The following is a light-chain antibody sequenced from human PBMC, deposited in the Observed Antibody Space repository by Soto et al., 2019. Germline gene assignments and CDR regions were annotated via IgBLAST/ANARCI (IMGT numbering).Light chain of an antibody. CDR1: SSNIGSRS. V-gene: IGLV1-44*01. CDR2: LND. J-gene: IGLJ2*01. Sequence: QSVLTQPPSASGTPGQRVTISCSGSSSNIGSRSVHWYQQLSGTAPKLLIYLNDQRPSGVPDRFSGSKSDTSASLAITGLQPEDEADSFCAAWDDSLNGPVFGGGTKLTVL. CDR3: AAWDDSLNGPV.